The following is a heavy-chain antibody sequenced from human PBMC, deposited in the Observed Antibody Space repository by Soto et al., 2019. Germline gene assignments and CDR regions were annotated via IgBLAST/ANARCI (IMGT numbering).Heavy chain of an antibody. CDR2: IYPGDSDT. Sequence: GESLKISCKISGKAFTSFWVVWVRQMPGRGLEWMGNIYPGDSDTRYTPPFQGQVIISADKSTNTAYLQWHSLQASDTALYYCAKQDDRGALEIWGQGTKVTVSS. CDR1: GKAFTSFW. V-gene: IGHV5-51*01. D-gene: IGHD3-22*01. J-gene: IGHJ3*02. CDR3: AKQDDRGALEI.